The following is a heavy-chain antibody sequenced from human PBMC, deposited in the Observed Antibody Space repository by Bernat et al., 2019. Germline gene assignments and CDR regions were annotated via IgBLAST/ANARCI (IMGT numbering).Heavy chain of an antibody. CDR3: ARDGESSSWYWGRNWFDP. V-gene: IGHV6-1*01. CDR1: GDSVSSNSAA. D-gene: IGHD6-13*01. J-gene: IGHJ5*02. CDR2: TYYRSKWFN. Sequence: QVQLQHSGPGLVKPSQTLSLTCAISGDSVSSNSAAWNWIRQSPSRGLECLGRTYYRSKWFNDYAVSVKSRITINPDTSKNQFSLQLNSVTPEDTAVYYCARDGESSSWYWGRNWFDPWGQGTLVTVSS.